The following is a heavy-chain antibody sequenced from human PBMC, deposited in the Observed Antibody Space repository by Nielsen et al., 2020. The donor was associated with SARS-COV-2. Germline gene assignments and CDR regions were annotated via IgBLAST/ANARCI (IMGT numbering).Heavy chain of an antibody. CDR1: GGSISSSNW. CDR3: ARGEGNTAMVRNYYGMDV. J-gene: IGHJ6*02. V-gene: IGHV4-4*02. Sequence: SETLSLTCAVSGGSISSSNWWSWVRQPPGKGLEWIGEIYHSGSTNYNPSLKSRVTISVDKSKNQFSLKLSSVTAADTAVYYCARGEGNTAMVRNYYGMDVWGQGTTVTVSS. D-gene: IGHD5-18*01. CDR2: IYHSGST.